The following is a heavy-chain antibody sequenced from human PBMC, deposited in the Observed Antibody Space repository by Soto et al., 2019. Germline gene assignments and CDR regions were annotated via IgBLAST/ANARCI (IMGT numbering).Heavy chain of an antibody. CDR2: IVVGSGNT. D-gene: IGHD3-10*01. Sequence: GASVKVSCKASGFTFTSSAVQWVRQARGQRLEWIGWIVVGSGNTNYAQKFQERVTITRDMSTSTAYMELSSLRSEDTAVYYCASEGWFGDLSLYYGMDVWGQGTTVTVSS. CDR3: ASEGWFGDLSLYYGMDV. V-gene: IGHV1-58*01. J-gene: IGHJ6*02. CDR1: GFTFTSSA.